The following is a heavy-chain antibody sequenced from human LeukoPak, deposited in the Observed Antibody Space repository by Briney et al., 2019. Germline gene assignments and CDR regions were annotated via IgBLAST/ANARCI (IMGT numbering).Heavy chain of an antibody. J-gene: IGHJ5*02. CDR3: ARESGSYLWRSWLNP. V-gene: IGHV4-39*07. D-gene: IGHD3-16*01. CDR1: GGSISSSSYY. CDR2: IYYSGST. Sequence: SETLSLTCTVSGGSISSSSYYWGWIRQPPGKGLEWIGSIYYSGSTYYNPSLKSRVTISVGTSKNQFSLKLSSVTAADTAVYYCARESGSYLWRSWLNPWGQGTLVTVSS.